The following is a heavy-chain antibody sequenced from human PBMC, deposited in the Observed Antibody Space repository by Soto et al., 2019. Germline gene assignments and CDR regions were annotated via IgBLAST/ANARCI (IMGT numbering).Heavy chain of an antibody. D-gene: IGHD3-22*01. CDR3: VRDYNDGSGRFDY. J-gene: IGHJ4*02. Sequence: QVQLVESGGGVVQPGTSLRLSCAASGITFSALAMHWVRQAPGKRLEWVASISYDASASSNAHSVYDRFTISTDNSRSTLYLQMNRLRTEDTAIYYCVRDYNDGSGRFDYWGQGALVTASS. V-gene: IGHV3-30-3*01. CDR1: GITFSALA. CDR2: ISYDASAS.